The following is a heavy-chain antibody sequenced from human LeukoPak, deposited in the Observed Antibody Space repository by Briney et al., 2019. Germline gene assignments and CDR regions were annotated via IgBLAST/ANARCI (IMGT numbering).Heavy chain of an antibody. J-gene: IGHJ4*02. V-gene: IGHV3-30*02. D-gene: IGHD3-22*01. Sequence: GGSLRLPCAASGFTFSSYGVHWVRQAPGKGLEWVAVIWYDGSNKYYADSVKGRFTISRDNSRNTLYLQMNSLRAEDTAVYYCAKDRIVGSSNFFDYWGQGTLVTVSS. CDR3: AKDRIVGSSNFFDY. CDR1: GFTFSSYG. CDR2: IWYDGSNK.